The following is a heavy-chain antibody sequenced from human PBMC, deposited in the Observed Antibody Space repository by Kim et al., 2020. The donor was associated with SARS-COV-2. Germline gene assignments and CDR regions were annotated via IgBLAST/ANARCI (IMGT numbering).Heavy chain of an antibody. CDR3: ARGARSVGVPAAIPYFDY. J-gene: IGHJ4*02. Sequence: GGSLRLSCAASGFTFSSYEMNWVRQAPGKGLEWILYINSDGSTIYYADSVKGRFTVSRDNARSSLFLQMSSLRADDMAIYYCARGARSVGVPAAIPYFDYWGRGTLVTVSS. CDR1: GFTFSSYE. V-gene: IGHV3-48*03. CDR2: INSDGSTI. D-gene: IGHD2-2*01.